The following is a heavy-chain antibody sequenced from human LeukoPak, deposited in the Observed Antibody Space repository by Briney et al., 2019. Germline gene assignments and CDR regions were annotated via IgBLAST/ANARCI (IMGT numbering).Heavy chain of an antibody. Sequence: SETLSLTCTVSGGSISSSDYYWGWIRQPPGRGLEWIGSIYYSGSTYYSPSLKSRVTISVDTSKNQFSLKLSSVTAADTAVYYCARGYVWGSYPRRNYYYYYMDVWGKGTTVTISS. J-gene: IGHJ6*03. CDR2: IYYSGST. CDR3: ARGYVWGSYPRRNYYYYYMDV. V-gene: IGHV4-39*07. CDR1: GGSISSSDYY. D-gene: IGHD3-16*02.